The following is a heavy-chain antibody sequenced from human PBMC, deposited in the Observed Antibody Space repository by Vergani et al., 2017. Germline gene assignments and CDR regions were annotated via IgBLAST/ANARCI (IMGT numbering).Heavy chain of an antibody. J-gene: IGHJ4*02. D-gene: IGHD5-24*01. CDR1: GHTFSNYE. V-gene: IGHV7-4-1*02. CDR3: ATASWAQLWVLKH. Sequence: QVQLVQSGSELQKPGASVKVSCKTSGHTFSNYEMNWVRQAPGQRLEWMGWINTKTGNPTYAQDFTGRFVLSLDTSVSPAYLEINNLQPEDSAVYFCATASWAQLWVLKHWGQGTRVTVSS. CDR2: INTKTGNP.